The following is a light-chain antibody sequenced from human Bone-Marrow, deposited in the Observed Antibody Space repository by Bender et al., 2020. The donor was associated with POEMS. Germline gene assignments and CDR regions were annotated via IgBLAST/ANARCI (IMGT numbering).Light chain of an antibody. CDR3: NSYRSSSTPVV. Sequence: QSVLTQPPSASGTPGQSVIISCSGTDSNFGGNNVNWYQHLPGTAPRLVVYSNYQRHSGVPDRFSGSKSGNTASLTISGLQTEDEAEYYCNSYRSSSTPVVFGGGTKLTVL. CDR2: SNY. V-gene: IGLV1-44*01. CDR1: DSNFGGNN. J-gene: IGLJ2*01.